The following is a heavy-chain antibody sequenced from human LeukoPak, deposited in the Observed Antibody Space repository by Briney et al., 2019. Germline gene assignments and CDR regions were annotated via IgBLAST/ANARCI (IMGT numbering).Heavy chain of an antibody. Sequence: GESLQISFQTSGYSFTDYWIGWVRQMPGKGLEWMGIIHPRSSETRYTPSFQGQVTFSVDRAISTAYLQWNGLKASDTAIFYCARLDSGGYYYVHYWGQGTLVTVSS. CDR1: GYSFTDYW. CDR3: ARLDSGGYYYVHY. CDR2: IHPRSSET. V-gene: IGHV5-51*01. D-gene: IGHD3-22*01. J-gene: IGHJ4*02.